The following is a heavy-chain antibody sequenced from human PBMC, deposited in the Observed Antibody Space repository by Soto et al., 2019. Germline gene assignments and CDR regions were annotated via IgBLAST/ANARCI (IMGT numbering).Heavy chain of an antibody. D-gene: IGHD2-2*01. V-gene: IGHV3-23*01. Sequence: EVQLLESGGGLVQPGGSLRLSCAASGFTFSSYAMKWVRQAPGKGLEWVSLIGESGTPTYYADSVKGRFTISRDNSGNTLFLEMDSLRAEDTAVYYCARYIPGVRYYGMDVWGQGTTVTGSS. CDR2: IGESGTPT. CDR3: ARYIPGVRYYGMDV. J-gene: IGHJ6*02. CDR1: GFTFSSYA.